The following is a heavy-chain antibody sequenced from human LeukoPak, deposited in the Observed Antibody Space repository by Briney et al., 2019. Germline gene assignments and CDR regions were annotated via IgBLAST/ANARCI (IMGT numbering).Heavy chain of an antibody. CDR1: GFTFSSYA. CDR3: AKDIDYGDSEEWFDP. J-gene: IGHJ5*02. D-gene: IGHD4-17*01. V-gene: IGHV3-23*01. Sequence: PGGSLRLSCAASGFTFSSYAMSWVRQAPGKGLEWVSAISGSGGSTYYADSVKGRFTISRDNSKNTLYLQMNSLRAEDTAVYYCAKDIDYGDSEEWFDPWGQGTLVTVSS. CDR2: ISGSGGST.